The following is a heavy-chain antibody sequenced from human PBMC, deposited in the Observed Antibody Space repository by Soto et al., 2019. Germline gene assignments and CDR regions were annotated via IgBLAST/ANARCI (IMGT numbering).Heavy chain of an antibody. J-gene: IGHJ4*02. Sequence: SLILSCAASGLMFSSFGMHLVRQAPGKGLEWVAVIWSDGSKKYHADSVKGRFTISRDNSENTLYLQMNSLRAEDTAVYYCARDYFGSGSYISDYWGQGTLVTVYS. D-gene: IGHD3-10*01. CDR3: ARDYFGSGSYISDY. CDR1: GLMFSSFG. V-gene: IGHV3-33*01. CDR2: IWSDGSKK.